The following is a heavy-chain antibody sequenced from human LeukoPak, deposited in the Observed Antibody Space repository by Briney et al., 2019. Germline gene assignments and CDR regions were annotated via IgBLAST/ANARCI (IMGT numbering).Heavy chain of an antibody. J-gene: IGHJ5*02. CDR3: ARRGPPRTLLRGVKSGWFDP. D-gene: IGHD3-10*01. CDR1: GGSISRGSYY. Sequence: SETLSLTCTVSGGSISRGSYYWSWIRQPAGKGLEWIGRIYTSGSTHYNPSLKSRVTISVDTSKNQFSLRLTSVTAADTAVYYCARRGPPRTLLRGVKSGWFDPWGQGTLVTVSS. CDR2: IYTSGST. V-gene: IGHV4-61*02.